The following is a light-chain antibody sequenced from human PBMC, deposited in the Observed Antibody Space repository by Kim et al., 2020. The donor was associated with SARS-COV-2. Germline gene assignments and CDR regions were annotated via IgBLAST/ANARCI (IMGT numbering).Light chain of an antibody. J-gene: IGKJ1*01. CDR1: QGISSY. CDR3: QQYYSYLRT. CDR2: AAS. V-gene: IGKV1-8*01. Sequence: AIRMTQSPSSLSASTGDSVTITCRASQGISSYLAWYQQKPGKAPKLLIYAASTWQSGVPSRFSGSGSGTDFTLTISCLQSEDFATYYCQQYYSYLRTFGQGTKVDIK.